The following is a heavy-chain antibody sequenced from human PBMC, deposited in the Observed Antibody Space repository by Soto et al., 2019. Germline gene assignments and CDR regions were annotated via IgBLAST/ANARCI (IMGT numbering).Heavy chain of an antibody. CDR3: ARRRGYYCSSTSCYFDY. CDR1: GGSFSGYY. V-gene: IGHV4-34*01. J-gene: IGHJ4*02. Sequence: SETLSLTCAVYGGSFSGYYWSWIRQHPGKGLEWIGEINHSGSTNYNPSLKSRVTISVDTSKNQFSLKLSSVTAAETAVYYCARRRGYYCSSTSCYFDYWGQGTLVTV. CDR2: INHSGST. D-gene: IGHD2-2*01.